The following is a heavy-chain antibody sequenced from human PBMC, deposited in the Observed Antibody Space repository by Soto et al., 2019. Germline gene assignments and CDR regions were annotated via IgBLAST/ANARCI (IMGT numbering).Heavy chain of an antibody. CDR2: IIPIVGTA. CDR3: ARSQGGSSSLDIYYYYYYGMDV. J-gene: IGHJ6*02. V-gene: IGHV1-69*01. CDR1: GGTFSSYA. D-gene: IGHD2-15*01. Sequence: QVQLVQSGAEVKKPGSSVKVSCKAPGGTFSSYAISWVRQAPGQGLEWMGGIIPIVGTANYAQKLQGRVTINAEESTSSGEMELSSLRSEDTAVYYCARSQGGSSSLDIYYYYYYGMDVWCQGTTVTVSS.